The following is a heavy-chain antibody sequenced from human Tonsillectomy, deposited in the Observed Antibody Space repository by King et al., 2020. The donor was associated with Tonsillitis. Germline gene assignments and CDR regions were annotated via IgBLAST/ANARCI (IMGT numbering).Heavy chain of an antibody. V-gene: IGHV5-51*01. CDR3: ARHDYGGNSGAFDI. D-gene: IGHD4-23*01. J-gene: IGHJ3*02. CDR1: GYSFTSYW. CDR2: IYPGVCNT. Sequence: VQLVQSGAEVKKPGESLKISCEGSGYSFTSYWIGWVRQMPGKGLEWMGVIYPGVCNTRYSPSFKGQVTISADKSISTAYLQWSSLKAADTAMYYCARHDYGGNSGAFDIWGQGTMVTVSS.